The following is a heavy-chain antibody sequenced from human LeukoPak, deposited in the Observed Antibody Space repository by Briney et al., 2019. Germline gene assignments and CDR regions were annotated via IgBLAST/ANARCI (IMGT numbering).Heavy chain of an antibody. CDR2: ISYDGSNK. Sequence: GGSLRLSCAASGFTFSIYGMHWVRQAPGKGLEWVAVISYDGSNKYYADSVKGRFTISRDNSKNTLYLQMNSLRAEDTAVYYCAKDRGGYFDYWGQGTLVTVSS. D-gene: IGHD3-10*01. V-gene: IGHV3-30*18. CDR3: AKDRGGYFDY. J-gene: IGHJ4*02. CDR1: GFTFSIYG.